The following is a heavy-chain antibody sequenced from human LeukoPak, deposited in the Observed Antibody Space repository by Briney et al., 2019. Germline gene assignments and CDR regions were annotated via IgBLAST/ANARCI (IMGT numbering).Heavy chain of an antibody. CDR1: GYSISSGYY. J-gene: IGHJ4*02. V-gene: IGHV4-38-2*01. Sequence: SETLSLTCAVSGYSISSGYYWGWIRQPPGKGLEWIGSISPSGNTYYNPSLKSRISISVDTSKNQFSLKLSSVTAADTAFYYCARRAYSDLYFDHWGQGTLVTVSS. CDR2: ISPSGNT. CDR3: ARRAYSDLYFDH. D-gene: IGHD4-11*01.